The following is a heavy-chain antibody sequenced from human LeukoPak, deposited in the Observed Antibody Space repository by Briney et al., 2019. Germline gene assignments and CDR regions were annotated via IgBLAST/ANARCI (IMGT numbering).Heavy chain of an antibody. J-gene: IGHJ6*02. CDR3: ASLRTAAYYYGMDV. CDR2: IYYSGST. CDR1: GGSISSYY. V-gene: IGHV4-59*08. Sequence: SETLSLTCTVSGGSISSYYWSWIRQPPGKGLEWIGYIYYSGSTNYNPSLKSRVTISVDTSKNQFSLKLSSVTAADTAVYHCASLRTAAYYYGMDVWGQGTTVTVSS.